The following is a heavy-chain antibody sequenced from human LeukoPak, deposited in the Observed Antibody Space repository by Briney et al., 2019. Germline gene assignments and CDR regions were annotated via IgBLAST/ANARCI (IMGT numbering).Heavy chain of an antibody. D-gene: IGHD4-17*01. CDR2: IYYSGST. CDR1: GGSISSYY. Sequence: SETLSLTCTVSGGSISSYYWSWIRQPPGKGLEWIGYIYYSGSTNYNPSLKSRVTISVDTSKNQSSLKLSSVTAADTAVYYCARGGPTVDAFDIWGQGTMVTVSS. J-gene: IGHJ3*02. V-gene: IGHV4-59*01. CDR3: ARGGPTVDAFDI.